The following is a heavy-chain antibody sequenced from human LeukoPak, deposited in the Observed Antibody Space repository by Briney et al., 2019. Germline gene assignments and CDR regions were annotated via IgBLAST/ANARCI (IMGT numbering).Heavy chain of an antibody. V-gene: IGHV3-11*01. CDR2: ISSSGSTI. Sequence: GGSLRLSCAASGFTFSDYYMSWIRQAPGKGLEWVSYISSSGSTIYYADSVKGRFTISRDNAKNSLYLQMNSLRAEDTAVYYCARVVRFQGSDYYYCYYMDVWGKGTTVTVSS. CDR3: ARVVRFQGSDYYYCYYMDV. D-gene: IGHD3-3*01. CDR1: GFTFSDYY. J-gene: IGHJ6*03.